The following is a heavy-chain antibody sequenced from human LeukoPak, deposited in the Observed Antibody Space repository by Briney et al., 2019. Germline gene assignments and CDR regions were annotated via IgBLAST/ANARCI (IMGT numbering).Heavy chain of an antibody. V-gene: IGHV4-39*01. D-gene: IGHD3-3*01. CDR1: GGSISSSSYY. J-gene: IGHJ4*02. Sequence: SETLSLTCTASGGSISSSSYYWGWIRQPPGKGLEWIGSIYYSGSTYYNPSLKSRVTISVDTSKNQFSLKLSSVTAADTAVYYCARSRGFLEWLSIDYWGQGTLVTVSS. CDR2: IYYSGST. CDR3: ARSRGFLEWLSIDY.